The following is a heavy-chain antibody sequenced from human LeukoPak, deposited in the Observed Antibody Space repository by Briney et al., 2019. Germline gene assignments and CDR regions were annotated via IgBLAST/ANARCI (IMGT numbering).Heavy chain of an antibody. CDR3: AKDKAGTIVWYGRWAIGLFDY. J-gene: IGHJ4*02. CDR2: VSADGGST. Sequence: GGSLRLSCAAFGFNFDAYAMHWVRQAPGKGLQWISLVSADGGSTYYADSVKGRFTISRDNSKNSLYLQMNSLTTEDTAFYYCAKDKAGTIVWYGRWAIGLFDYWGQGTLLTVSS. V-gene: IGHV3-43*02. D-gene: IGHD6-13*01. CDR1: GFNFDAYA.